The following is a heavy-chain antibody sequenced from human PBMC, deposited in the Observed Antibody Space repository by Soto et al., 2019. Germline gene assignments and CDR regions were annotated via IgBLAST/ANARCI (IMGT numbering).Heavy chain of an antibody. J-gene: IGHJ4*02. CDR1: GFTFSSYA. Sequence: GGSLRLSCAASGFTFSSYAMHWVRQAPGKGLEWVAVISYDGSNKYYADSVKGRFTISRDNSKNTLYLQMNSLRAEDTAVYYCAREVHPVFDYWGQGTLVTVSS. CDR2: ISYDGSNK. V-gene: IGHV3-30-3*01. CDR3: AREVHPVFDY.